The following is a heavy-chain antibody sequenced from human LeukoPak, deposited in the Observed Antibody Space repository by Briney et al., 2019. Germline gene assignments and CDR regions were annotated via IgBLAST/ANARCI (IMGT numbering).Heavy chain of an antibody. CDR3: ARTEDYGDYDDPSVFDY. CDR2: ISAYNGNT. Sequence: ASVKVSCKASGYTFTSYGISWVRQAPGQGLEWMGRISAYNGNTNYAQKLQGRVTMTTDTSTSTAYMELRSLRSDDTAVYYCARTEDYGDYDDPSVFDYWGQGTLVTVSS. V-gene: IGHV1-18*01. J-gene: IGHJ4*02. CDR1: GYTFTSYG. D-gene: IGHD4-17*01.